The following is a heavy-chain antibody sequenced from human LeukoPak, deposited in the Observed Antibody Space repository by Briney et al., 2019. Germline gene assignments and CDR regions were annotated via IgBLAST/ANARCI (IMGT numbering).Heavy chain of an antibody. D-gene: IGHD4-11*01. V-gene: IGHV3-9*01. Sequence: GRSLRLSCAASGFTFGDYTMHWVRQAPGKGLEWVSGISWDSGIIGYADSLKGRFTISRDNAKNSLYLQMNSLRAEDTALYYCTKEGMSTVRRALYYFDYWGQGTLVTVSS. CDR1: GFTFGDYT. CDR3: TKEGMSTVRRALYYFDY. CDR2: ISWDSGII. J-gene: IGHJ4*02.